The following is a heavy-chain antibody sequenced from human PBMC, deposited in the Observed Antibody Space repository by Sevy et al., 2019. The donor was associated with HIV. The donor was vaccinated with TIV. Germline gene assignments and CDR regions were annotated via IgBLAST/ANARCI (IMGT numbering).Heavy chain of an antibody. V-gene: IGHV1-69*13. D-gene: IGHD2-15*01. CDR3: ARERGRISGGERGNWFDP. CDR1: GGSFSSYG. Sequence: ASVKVSCKASGGSFSSYGINWVRQAPGQGPEWMGVIIPIFGTANYAQKFQGRVTITADESTNTTYMELSSLGSEDTAVYYCARERGRISGGERGNWFDPWGQGTLVTVSS. J-gene: IGHJ5*02. CDR2: IIPIFGTA.